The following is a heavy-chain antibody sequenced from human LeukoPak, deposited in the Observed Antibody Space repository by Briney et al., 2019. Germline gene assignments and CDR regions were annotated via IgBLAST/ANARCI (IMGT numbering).Heavy chain of an antibody. CDR2: IIPIFGTA. V-gene: IGHV1-69*13. D-gene: IGHD2-2*01. CDR1: GYTFTSYD. Sequence: SVKVSCKASGYTFTSYDINWVRQAPGQGLEWMGGIIPIFGTANYAQKFQGRVTITADESTSTAYMELSSLRSEDTAVYYCAREGYCSSTSCYLDYWGQGTLVTVSS. CDR3: AREGYCSSTSCYLDY. J-gene: IGHJ4*02.